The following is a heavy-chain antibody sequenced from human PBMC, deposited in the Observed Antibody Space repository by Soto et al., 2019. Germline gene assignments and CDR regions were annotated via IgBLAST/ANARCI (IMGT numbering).Heavy chain of an antibody. J-gene: IGHJ4*02. CDR3: ARDPHSSGWYYYFDY. CDR2: ISYDGSNK. D-gene: IGHD6-19*01. Sequence: VGSLRLSCAASGFTFSSYAMHWVRQAPGKGLEWVAVISYDGSNKYYADSVKGRFTISRDNSKNTLYLQMNSLRAEDTAVYYCARDPHSSGWYYYFDYWGQGTLVTVSS. CDR1: GFTFSSYA. V-gene: IGHV3-30-3*01.